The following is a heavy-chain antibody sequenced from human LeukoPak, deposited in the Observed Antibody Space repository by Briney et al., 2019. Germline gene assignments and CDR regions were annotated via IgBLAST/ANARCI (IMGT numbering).Heavy chain of an antibody. D-gene: IGHD2-15*01. CDR2: ISAYNGNT. CDR3: ARGACGGSCYYNYYYGMDV. Sequence: ASVKVSCKASRYTFSSYDINWVREAAGQGLEWMGWISAYNGNTNYAQKLQGRVTMTTDTSTSTAYMELRSLRSDDTAVYYCARGACGGSCYYNYYYGMDVWGQGTTVTVSS. CDR1: RYTFSSYD. J-gene: IGHJ6*02. V-gene: IGHV1-18*04.